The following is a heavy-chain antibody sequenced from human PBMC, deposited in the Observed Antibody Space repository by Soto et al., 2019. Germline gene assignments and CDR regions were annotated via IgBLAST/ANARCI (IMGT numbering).Heavy chain of an antibody. J-gene: IGHJ4*02. D-gene: IGHD6-13*01. CDR1: GFTFSIYA. Sequence: PGGSLRLSCAASGFTFSIYAMSWVRQAPGKGLEWVSAISGSGGSTYYADSVKGRFTISRDNSKNTLYLQMNSLRAEDTAVYYCAKDGGLGTAAGNPYYFDYWGQGTLVTVSS. CDR2: ISGSGGST. V-gene: IGHV3-23*01. CDR3: AKDGGLGTAAGNPYYFDY.